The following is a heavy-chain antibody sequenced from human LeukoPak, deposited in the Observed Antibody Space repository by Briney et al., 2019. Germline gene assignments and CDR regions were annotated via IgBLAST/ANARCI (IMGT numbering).Heavy chain of an antibody. Sequence: PSQTLSLTCTVSGGSISSGSYYWGWIRQPAGKGLEWIGRIYTSGSTNYNPSLKSRVTISVDTSKNQFSLKLSSVTAADTAVYYCARGESAGYCSSTSCSHWFDPWGQGTLVTVSS. CDR2: IYTSGST. J-gene: IGHJ5*02. D-gene: IGHD2-2*01. CDR3: ARGESAGYCSSTSCSHWFDP. V-gene: IGHV4-61*02. CDR1: GGSISSGSYY.